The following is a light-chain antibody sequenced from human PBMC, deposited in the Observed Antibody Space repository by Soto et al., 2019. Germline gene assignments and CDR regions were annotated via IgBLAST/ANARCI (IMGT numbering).Light chain of an antibody. CDR2: DAS. V-gene: IGKV3-15*01. J-gene: IGKJ4*01. CDR1: QSITGN. CDR3: QQYNTWPLT. Sequence: EIVMTQSPATLSLSPGERATLSCRASQSITGNLTWYQQKPGQAPRLLIYDASTRATGIPARFSGSGSGTEFTLTISSLQSEDFAVYYCQQYNTWPLTFGGGTKVEIK.